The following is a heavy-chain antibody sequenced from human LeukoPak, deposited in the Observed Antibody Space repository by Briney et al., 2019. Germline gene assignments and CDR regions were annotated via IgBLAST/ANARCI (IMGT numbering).Heavy chain of an antibody. CDR1: GFIFSDYG. CDR3: AKGTGGFDY. V-gene: IGHV3-23*01. CDR2: IGGRGGST. Sequence: GRPLRLSCAASGFIFSDYGMSWVRQAPGKGLEWVSSIGGRGGSTYYADSVKGRFTISRDNSKNTLYLQMNSLRAEDTALYYCAKGTGGFDYWGQGTLVTVSS. J-gene: IGHJ4*02. D-gene: IGHD3-16*01.